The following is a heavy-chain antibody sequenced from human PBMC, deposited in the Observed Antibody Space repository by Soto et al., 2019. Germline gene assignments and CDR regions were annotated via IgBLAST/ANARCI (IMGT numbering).Heavy chain of an antibody. CDR2: ITGTGGDT. CDR3: ARIRGYWYGLDV. J-gene: IGHJ6*02. CDR1: GFPLSTYG. Sequence: EVQLLESGGGLVQPGGSLRLSCAASGFPLSTYGMSWVRQAPGKGLEWVSSITGTGGDTYYADSVKGRFTSSRDNSNNMLYLQMNSLRVVDTAVYYCARIRGYWYGLDVWGQGTTITVSS. V-gene: IGHV3-23*01.